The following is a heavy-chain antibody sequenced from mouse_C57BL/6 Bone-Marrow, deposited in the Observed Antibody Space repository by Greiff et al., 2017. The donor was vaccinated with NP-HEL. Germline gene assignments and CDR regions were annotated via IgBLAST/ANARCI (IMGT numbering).Heavy chain of an antibody. J-gene: IGHJ2*01. CDR2: INPSNGGT. CDR3: ARSSPITTVVFDY. D-gene: IGHD1-1*01. CDR1: GYTFTSYW. Sequence: QVQLQQPGTELVKPGASVKLSCKASGYTFTSYWMHWVKQRPRQGLEWIGNINPSNGGTNYNEKFKSKATLTVDKSSSTAYMQLSSLTSEDSAVYYCARSSPITTVVFDYWGQGTTLTVSS. V-gene: IGHV1-53*01.